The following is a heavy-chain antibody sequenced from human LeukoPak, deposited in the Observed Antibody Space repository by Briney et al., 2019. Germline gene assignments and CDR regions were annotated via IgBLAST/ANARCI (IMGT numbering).Heavy chain of an antibody. D-gene: IGHD3-10*01. J-gene: IGHJ4*02. CDR2: IIPIFGTA. CDR3: ARGGRYYGSGIPKGYYFDY. CDR1: GGTFSSYA. Sequence: VASVKVSCKASGGTFSSYAISWVRQAPGQGLEWMGGIIPIFGTANYAQKFQGRVTITTDESTSTAYMELSSLRSEDTAVYYCARGGRYYGSGIPKGYYFDYWGQGTLVTVSS. V-gene: IGHV1-69*05.